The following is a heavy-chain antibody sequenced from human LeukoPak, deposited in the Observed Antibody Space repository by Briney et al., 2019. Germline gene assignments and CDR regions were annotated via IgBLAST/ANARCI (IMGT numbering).Heavy chain of an antibody. CDR3: ARHDRSGYYYHINV. Sequence: SETLSLTCNVSGVSMRDYYWSWVRQSPGKGLEWIGYIYYSGTAYCNPSLKSRVTISVDTSKNQFSLKLSSVTAADTAVYYCARHDRSGYYYHINVWGQGSLVTVSS. CDR2: IYYSGTA. D-gene: IGHD3-22*01. CDR1: GVSMRDYY. V-gene: IGHV4-59*08. J-gene: IGHJ4*02.